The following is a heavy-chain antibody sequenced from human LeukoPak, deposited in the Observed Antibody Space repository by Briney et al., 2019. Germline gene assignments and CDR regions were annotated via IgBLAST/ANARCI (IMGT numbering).Heavy chain of an antibody. CDR3: ARGLLGYCSGGSCYRTGGYHFDY. D-gene: IGHD2-15*01. Sequence: SETLSLTCTVSGGSISSYYWSWIRQPPGKGLEWIGYIYYSGSTNYNPSLKSRVTISVDTSKNQFSLKLSSVTAADTAVYYCARGLLGYCSGGSCYRTGGYHFDYWGQGTLVTVSS. V-gene: IGHV4-59*01. J-gene: IGHJ4*02. CDR2: IYYSGST. CDR1: GGSISSYY.